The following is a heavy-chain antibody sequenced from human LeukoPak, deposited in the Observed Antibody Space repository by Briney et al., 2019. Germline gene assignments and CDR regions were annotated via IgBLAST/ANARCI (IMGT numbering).Heavy chain of an antibody. V-gene: IGHV1-18*01. Sequence: VASVTVSCTASGYTFTSYGISWVRQAPGQGLEWMGWISAYNGNTNYAQKLQGRVTMTTDTSTSTAYMELRSLRSDDTAVYYCARLLGYCSSTSCAGEFDYWGQGTLVTVSS. CDR3: ARLLGYCSSTSCAGEFDY. CDR1: GYTFTSYG. J-gene: IGHJ4*02. CDR2: ISAYNGNT. D-gene: IGHD2-2*01.